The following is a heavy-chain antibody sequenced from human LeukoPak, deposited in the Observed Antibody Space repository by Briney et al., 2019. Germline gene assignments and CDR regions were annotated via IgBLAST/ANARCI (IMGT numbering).Heavy chain of an antibody. D-gene: IGHD2/OR15-2a*01. J-gene: IGHJ4*02. CDR2: INHSGST. CDR3: ATIKTSMTQFDY. V-gene: IGHV4-34*01. Sequence: SETLSLTCAVYGGSFSGFYWSWIRQPPGKGLEWIGEINHSGSTNYNPSLKSRVTISVDTSKNQFSLKLTSVTAADMAVYYCATIKTSMTQFDYWGQGTLVTGSS. CDR1: GGSFSGFY.